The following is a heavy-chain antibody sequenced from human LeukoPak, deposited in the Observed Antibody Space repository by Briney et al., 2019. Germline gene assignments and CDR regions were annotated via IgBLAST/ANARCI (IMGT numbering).Heavy chain of an antibody. J-gene: IGHJ6*03. Sequence: GSLRLSCAASGFTFSSYSMNWVRQPPGKGLEWIGEINHSGSTNYNPSLKSRVTISVDTSKNQFSPKLSSVTAADTAVYYCARRRTTYYYYYMDVWGKGTTVTISS. CDR2: INHSGST. V-gene: IGHV4-34*01. D-gene: IGHD2/OR15-2a*01. CDR3: ARRRTTYYYYYMDV. CDR1: GFTFSSYS.